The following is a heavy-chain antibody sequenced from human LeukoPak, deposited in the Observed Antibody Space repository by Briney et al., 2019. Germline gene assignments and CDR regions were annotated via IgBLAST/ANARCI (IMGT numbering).Heavy chain of an antibody. Sequence: SVKVSCKASGGTYRNFAVSWVRQAPGQGLEWMGRIIPILGITNYAQSFQGRVTITAGTSTSTAYMELSSLRSEDTAVYYCARDTVTDNEPFDIWGQGTMVTVSS. V-gene: IGHV1-69*04. CDR3: ARDTVTDNEPFDI. CDR1: GGTYRNFA. CDR2: IIPILGIT. J-gene: IGHJ3*02. D-gene: IGHD4-17*01.